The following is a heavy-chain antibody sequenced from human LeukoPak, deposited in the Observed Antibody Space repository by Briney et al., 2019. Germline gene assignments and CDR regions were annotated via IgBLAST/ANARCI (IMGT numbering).Heavy chain of an antibody. CDR2: INHSGST. J-gene: IGHJ6*03. V-gene: IGHV4-34*01. D-gene: IGHD6-13*01. Sequence: TSENLSLTCAVYGGSFSGYYWSWIRQPPGKGLEWIGEINHSGSTNYNPSLKSRVTISVDTSKNQFSLKLSSVTAADTAVYYCARHRGYSSSWDYYYYYMDVWGKGTTVTISS. CDR1: GGSFSGYY. CDR3: ARHRGYSSSWDYYYYYMDV.